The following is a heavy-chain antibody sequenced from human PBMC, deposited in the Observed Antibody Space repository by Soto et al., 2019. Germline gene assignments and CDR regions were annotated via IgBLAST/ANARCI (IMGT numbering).Heavy chain of an antibody. Sequence: SETLSLTCTVSGGSISSYYWSWIRQPPGKGLEWIGYSYYSGSTNYTPSLKSRVTISVDTSKTQFSLKLSSATAADTAVYYCARGGTVATFDYWGQGTLVTVSS. V-gene: IGHV4-59*01. CDR3: ARGGTVATFDY. D-gene: IGHD4-17*01. CDR2: SYYSGST. CDR1: GGSISSYY. J-gene: IGHJ4*02.